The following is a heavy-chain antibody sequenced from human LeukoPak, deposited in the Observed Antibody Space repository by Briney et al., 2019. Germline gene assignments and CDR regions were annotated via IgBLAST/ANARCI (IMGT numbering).Heavy chain of an antibody. CDR3: ARGYSYGPYYYYYYMGI. D-gene: IGHD5-18*01. CDR1: GFTVSSNY. V-gene: IGHV3-53*01. J-gene: IGHJ6*03. Sequence: TGGSLRLSCAASGFTVSSNYMSWVRQAPGKGLEWVSVIYSGGSTYYADSVKGRFTISRDNSKNTLYLQMNSLRAEDTAVYYCARGYSYGPYYYYYYMGIWGKGTTVTVSS. CDR2: IYSGGST.